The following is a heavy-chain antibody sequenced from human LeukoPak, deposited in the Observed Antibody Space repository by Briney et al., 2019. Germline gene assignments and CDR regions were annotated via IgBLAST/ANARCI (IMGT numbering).Heavy chain of an antibody. CDR2: IYHSGGT. CDR1: GYSISSGYF. D-gene: IGHD3-3*01. J-gene: IGHJ4*02. Sequence: PSETLSLTCAASGYSISSGYFWGWIRQPPGKGLEWIGSIYHSGGTYYNPSLKSRLTISADTSKNQVSLKLTSVTAAYTAIYYCASIYSLWSGFFDFWGQGTLVTVSS. V-gene: IGHV4-38-2*01. CDR3: ASIYSLWSGFFDF.